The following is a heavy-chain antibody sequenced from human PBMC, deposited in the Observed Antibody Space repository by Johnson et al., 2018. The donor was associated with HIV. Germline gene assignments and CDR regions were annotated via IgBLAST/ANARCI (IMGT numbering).Heavy chain of an antibody. CDR2: IGTAGDT. D-gene: IGHD6-13*01. V-gene: IGHV3-13*01. Sequence: VQLVESGGGLVQPGRSLRLSCAASGFTFSSYDMHWVRQATGKGLEWVSAIGTAGDTYYPGSVKGRFTISRENAKNSLYLQMNSLRAGDTAVYYCASAGDSWSSSWLSRDNAFDIWGQGTMVTVSS. J-gene: IGHJ3*02. CDR1: GFTFSSYD. CDR3: ASAGDSWSSSWLSRDNAFDI.